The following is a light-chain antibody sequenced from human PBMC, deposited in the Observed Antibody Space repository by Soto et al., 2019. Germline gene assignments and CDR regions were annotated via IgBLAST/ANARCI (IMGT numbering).Light chain of an antibody. CDR2: AAS. V-gene: IGKV1-39*01. CDR3: QQTYDTPFT. Sequence: DIQMTQSPSSLSASVGDRVTITCRASQSISTYLSWYQQKPGQAPKILIFAASRLERGVPSRFSGSGSVTAFALTVSSLQPEDSATYYCQQTYDTPFTFGPGTTV. J-gene: IGKJ3*01. CDR1: QSISTY.